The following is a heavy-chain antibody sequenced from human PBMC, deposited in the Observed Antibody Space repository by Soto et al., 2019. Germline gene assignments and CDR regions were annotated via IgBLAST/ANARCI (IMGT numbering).Heavy chain of an antibody. V-gene: IGHV4-39*02. CDR1: GDSVRSSSYY. J-gene: IGHJ4*02. CDR2: IYYSGGT. D-gene: IGHD5-12*01. CDR3: AGDKTWIEPSLTY. Sequence: QLQLQESGPGQAKPSETLSLTCTVSGDSVRSSSYYWGWIRQPPGKGLEWIGSIYYSGGTYYDPSLKSRVTISVDTSMNHFSLKLTSVTSADTAVYYCAGDKTWIEPSLTYWGQGILVTVSS.